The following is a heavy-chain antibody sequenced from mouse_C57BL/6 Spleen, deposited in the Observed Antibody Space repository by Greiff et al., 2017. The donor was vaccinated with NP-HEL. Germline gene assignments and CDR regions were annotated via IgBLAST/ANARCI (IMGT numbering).Heavy chain of an antibody. V-gene: IGHV5-9-1*02. CDR3: TSLGSTFDY. D-gene: IGHD1-1*01. CDR1: GFTFSSYA. CDR2: ISSGGDYI. Sequence: EVMLVEPGEGLVKPGGSLKLSCAASGFTFSSYAMSWVRQTPEKRLEWVAYISSGGDYIYYADTVKGRFTISRDNARNTLYLQMSSLKSEDTAMYYCTSLGSTFDYWGQGTTLTVSS. J-gene: IGHJ2*01.